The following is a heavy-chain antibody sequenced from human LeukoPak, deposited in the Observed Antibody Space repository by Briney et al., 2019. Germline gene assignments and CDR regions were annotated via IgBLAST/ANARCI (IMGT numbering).Heavy chain of an antibody. J-gene: IGHJ4*02. CDR1: GFTVSNSY. V-gene: IGHV3-53*01. D-gene: IGHD3-22*01. Sequence: PGASLRLSCAASGFTVSNSYMSWVRQAPGKGLEWVSVIYSGGSTYYADSVKGRFTISRGNSKNTLYLQMNSLRAEDTAMYYCARRGNSGYSLDYWGQGTLVTVSS. CDR2: IYSGGST. CDR3: ARRGNSGYSLDY.